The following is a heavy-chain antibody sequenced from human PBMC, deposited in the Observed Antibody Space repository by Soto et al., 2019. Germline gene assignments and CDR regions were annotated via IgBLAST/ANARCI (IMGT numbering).Heavy chain of an antibody. CDR1: GGTFSSYA. D-gene: IGHD2-2*02. V-gene: IGHV1-69*13. J-gene: IGHJ4*02. CDR3: ARAYCSSTSCYIPSQPGYFDY. Sequence: SVKVSCKASGGTFSSYAISWVRQAPGQGLEWMGGIIPIFGTANYAQKFQGRVTITADESTSTAYMELSSLRSEDTAVYYCARAYCSSTSCYIPSQPGYFDYWGQGTLVTVS. CDR2: IIPIFGTA.